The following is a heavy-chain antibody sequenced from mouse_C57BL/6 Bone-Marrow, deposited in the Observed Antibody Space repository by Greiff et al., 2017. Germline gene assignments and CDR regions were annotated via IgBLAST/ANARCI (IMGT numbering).Heavy chain of an antibody. D-gene: IGHD1-1*01. V-gene: IGHV1-69*01. CDR3: ARGPPHYYGSSYWFAY. Sequence: QVQLQQSGAELVMPGASVKLSCKASGYTFTSYWMHWVKQRPGQGLEWIGEIDPSDSYTNYKQKFKGKSTLTVDKSSSTAYMQLSSLTSEDSAVYYCARGPPHYYGSSYWFAYWGQGTLVTVSA. CDR1: GYTFTSYW. J-gene: IGHJ3*01. CDR2: IDPSDSYT.